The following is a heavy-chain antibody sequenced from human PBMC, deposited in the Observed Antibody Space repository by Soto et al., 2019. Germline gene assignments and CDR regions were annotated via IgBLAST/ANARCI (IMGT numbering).Heavy chain of an antibody. J-gene: IGHJ5*02. CDR2: ISSSGSTI. Sequence: GGSLRLSCAASGFTFSDYFMSWIRQAPGKGLEWVSYISSSGSTIYYADSVKGRFTISRDNAKNSLYLQMNSLRAEDTAVYYCAREDTAMVTFDPWGQGTLVTVSS. CDR1: GFTFSDYF. CDR3: AREDTAMVTFDP. D-gene: IGHD5-18*01. V-gene: IGHV3-11*01.